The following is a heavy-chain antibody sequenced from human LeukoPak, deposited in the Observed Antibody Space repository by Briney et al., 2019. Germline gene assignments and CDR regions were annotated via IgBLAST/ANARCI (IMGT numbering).Heavy chain of an antibody. CDR2: ISGSGGST. CDR1: GFTFSSYA. CDR3: AKGDVLLWFGELLYPLDY. D-gene: IGHD3-10*01. Sequence: GASLRLSCAASGFTFSSYAMSWVRQAPGKGLEWVSAISGSGGSTYYADSVKGRFTISRDSSKNTLYLQMNSLRAEDTAVYYCAKGDVLLWFGELLYPLDYWGQGTLVTVSS. V-gene: IGHV3-23*01. J-gene: IGHJ4*02.